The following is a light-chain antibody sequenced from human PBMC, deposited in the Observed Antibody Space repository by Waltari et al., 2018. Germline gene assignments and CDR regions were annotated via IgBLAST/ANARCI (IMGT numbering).Light chain of an antibody. CDR2: DVS. V-gene: IGLV2-14*03. J-gene: IGLJ2*01. CDR3: SSFTSASTVGVI. CDR1: SSDVGHYNY. Sequence: QSALTQPASVSGSPGQSITISCTGTSSDVGHYNYVSWYQKRPGKAPKLMIYDVSYRPSGISSRFSGSKSGSTASLTIYGLQAEDEADYYCSSFTSASTVGVIFGGGTKLTVL.